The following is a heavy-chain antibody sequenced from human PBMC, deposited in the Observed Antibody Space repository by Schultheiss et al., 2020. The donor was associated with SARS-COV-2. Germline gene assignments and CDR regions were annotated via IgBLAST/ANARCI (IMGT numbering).Heavy chain of an antibody. CDR3: AREGDSSSSIPYYYYGMDV. J-gene: IGHJ6*02. CDR2: IYTSGST. Sequence: SETLSLTCIVSGGSISSYYWSWIRQPAGKGLEWIGRIYTSGSTNYNPSLKSRVTMSVDTSKNQFSLKLSSVTAADTAVYYCAREGDSSSSIPYYYYGMDVWGQGTTVTVSS. V-gene: IGHV4-4*07. D-gene: IGHD6-6*01. CDR1: GGSISSYY.